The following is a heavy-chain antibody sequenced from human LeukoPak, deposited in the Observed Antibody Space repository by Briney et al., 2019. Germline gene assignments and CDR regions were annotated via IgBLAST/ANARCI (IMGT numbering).Heavy chain of an antibody. Sequence: KPSETLSLTCTVSGGSISGYYWSWIRQPPGKGLEWIGYIYYSGSTNYNPSLKSRVTISVDTSKNQFSLKLSSVTAADTAVYYCARQGWDLSGNAFDIWGQGTMVTVSS. D-gene: IGHD6-19*01. J-gene: IGHJ3*02. V-gene: IGHV4-59*08. CDR2: IYYSGST. CDR1: GGSISGYY. CDR3: ARQGWDLSGNAFDI.